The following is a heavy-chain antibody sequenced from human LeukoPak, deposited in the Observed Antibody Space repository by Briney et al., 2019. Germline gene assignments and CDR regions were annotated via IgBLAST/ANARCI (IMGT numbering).Heavy chain of an antibody. CDR3: AREASYSGSWWYFDH. D-gene: IGHD6-13*01. Sequence: GGSLRLSCAASGFNVSSKCISWVRQAPGKGLEWVSVIYNGGSANYADSVKGRLTISRDNSKNKVYLQMNSLRVEDTAVYYCAREASYSGSWWYFDHWGQGTLVTVSS. CDR2: IYNGGSA. J-gene: IGHJ4*02. V-gene: IGHV3-66*01. CDR1: GFNVSSKC.